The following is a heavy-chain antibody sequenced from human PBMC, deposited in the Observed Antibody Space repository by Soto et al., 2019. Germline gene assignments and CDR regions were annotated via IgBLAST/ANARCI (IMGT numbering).Heavy chain of an antibody. Sequence: PGGSLRLSCAASGFTFSSYAMSWVRQAPGKGLEWVSAISGSGGSTYYADSVKGRFTISRDNSKNTLYLQMNSLRAEDTAVYYCAKPPLSTSFTFRRYYFDYWGQGTLVTVSS. J-gene: IGHJ4*02. CDR1: GFTFSSYA. D-gene: IGHD2-2*01. V-gene: IGHV3-23*01. CDR2: ISGSGGST. CDR3: AKPPLSTSFTFRRYYFDY.